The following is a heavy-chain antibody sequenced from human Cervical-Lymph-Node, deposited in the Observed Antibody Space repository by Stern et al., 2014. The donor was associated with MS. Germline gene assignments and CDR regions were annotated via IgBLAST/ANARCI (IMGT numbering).Heavy chain of an antibody. V-gene: IGHV4-39*01. D-gene: IGHD6-13*01. CDR2: IYYSGDT. CDR3: ARRAAGYHYYYGMDV. J-gene: IGHJ6*02. CDR1: GGSISDCSYY. Sequence: QLQLQESGPGVVKPSATLSLTCTVSGGSISDCSYYWAWIRQPQETGLDWIGSIYYSGDTYYKPSLKSRVTITVDTSKNQFSLKLNSVSAADRAVYYCARRAAGYHYYYGMDVWGQGTTVTVSS.